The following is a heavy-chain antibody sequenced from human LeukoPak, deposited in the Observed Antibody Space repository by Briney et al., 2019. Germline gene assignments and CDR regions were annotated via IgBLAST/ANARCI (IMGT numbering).Heavy chain of an antibody. Sequence: PGGSLRLSCAASGFTFSSYAMSWVRQAPGKGLEWVANIKQDGSEKYYVDSVKGRFTISRDNAKNSLYLQMNSLRAEDTAVYYCAREFEWELLGFDYWGQGTLVTVSS. D-gene: IGHD1-26*01. J-gene: IGHJ4*02. CDR3: AREFEWELLGFDY. V-gene: IGHV3-7*01. CDR2: IKQDGSEK. CDR1: GFTFSSYA.